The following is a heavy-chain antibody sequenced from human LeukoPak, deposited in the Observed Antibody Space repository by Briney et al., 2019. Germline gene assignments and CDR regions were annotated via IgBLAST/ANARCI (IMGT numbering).Heavy chain of an antibody. V-gene: IGHV3-23*01. CDR1: GFTFSSYA. J-gene: IGHJ4*02. CDR2: ISGSGGST. D-gene: IGHD5-24*01. CDR3: AKGEMATIKYFDY. Sequence: GGSLRLSCAASGFTFSSYAMSWVRQAPGKGLEWVSAISGSGGSTYYADSVKGGFTISRDNSKNTLYLQMNSLRAEDTAVYYCAKGEMATIKYFDYWGQGTLVTVSS.